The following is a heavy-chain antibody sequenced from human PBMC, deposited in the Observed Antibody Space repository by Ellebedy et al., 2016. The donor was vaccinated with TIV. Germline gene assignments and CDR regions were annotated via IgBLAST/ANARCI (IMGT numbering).Heavy chain of an antibody. D-gene: IGHD2-2*01. CDR1: GYTFTGYY. CDR3: ARGRYCSSTSCSYWYFDL. J-gene: IGHJ2*01. CDR2: INPSGGST. Sequence: AASVKVSCKASGYTFTGYYMHWARQAPGQGLEWMGIINPSGGSTSYAQKFQGRVTITADKSTSTAYMELSSLRSEDTAVYYCARGRYCSSTSCSYWYFDLWGRGTLVTVSS. V-gene: IGHV1-46*01.